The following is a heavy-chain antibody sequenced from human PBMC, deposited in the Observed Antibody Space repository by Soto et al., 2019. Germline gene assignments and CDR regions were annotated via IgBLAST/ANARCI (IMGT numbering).Heavy chain of an antibody. V-gene: IGHV3-23*01. CDR1: GFTFSGYA. CDR3: TFKATFHSHY. CDR2: ISTSGERP. Sequence: GGSLRLSCAGSGFTFSGYAMTWVRQAPREGLEWGSVISTSGERPDYAESVKGRVTISGDKSKNMLYLQMSSLRAEDTAIYYCTFKATFHSHYWGHGTTVTVSS. J-gene: IGHJ4*01.